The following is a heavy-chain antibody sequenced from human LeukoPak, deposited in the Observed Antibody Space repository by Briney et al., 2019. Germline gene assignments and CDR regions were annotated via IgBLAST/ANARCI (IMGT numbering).Heavy chain of an antibody. CDR3: ARGTLKYYYDSSAKYYFDY. J-gene: IGHJ4*02. D-gene: IGHD3-22*01. CDR2: INHSGST. V-gene: IGHV4-34*01. Sequence: SETLSLTCAVYGGSFSGYYWSWIRQPPGKWLEWIGEINHSGSTNYNPSLKSRVTISVDTSKNQFSLKLSSVTAADTAVYYCARGTLKYYYDSSAKYYFDYWGQGTLVTVSS. CDR1: GGSFSGYY.